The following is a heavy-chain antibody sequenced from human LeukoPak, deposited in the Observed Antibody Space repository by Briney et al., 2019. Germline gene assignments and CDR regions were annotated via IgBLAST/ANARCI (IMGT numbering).Heavy chain of an antibody. CDR2: IGATGDT. CDR3: VLGAYWNDDKNAFHI. D-gene: IGHD1-1*01. Sequence: PGGSLRLSCAASGLTFSSYGMHWVRQAPGKGLEWVLSIGATGDTYYAGSVKGRFTVSRDNAKKSLYLQMSSLRAGDTAVYFCVLGAYWNDDKNAFHIWGPGTMVTASS. J-gene: IGHJ3*02. V-gene: IGHV3-13*01. CDR1: GLTFSSYG.